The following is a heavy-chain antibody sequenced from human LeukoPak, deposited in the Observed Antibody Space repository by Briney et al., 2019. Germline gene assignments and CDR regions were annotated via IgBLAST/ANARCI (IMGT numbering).Heavy chain of an antibody. Sequence: SVTVSFTASGGTFSSYAISRVRQAPGQGLEWMGGIIPIFGTANYAQKFQGRVTITADESTSTAYMELSSLRSEDTGVYYCAILGPGIAAADKLMIFDYWGQGTLVTVSS. V-gene: IGHV1-69*01. J-gene: IGHJ4*02. CDR2: IIPIFGTA. D-gene: IGHD6-13*01. CDR3: AILGPGIAAADKLMIFDY. CDR1: GGTFSSYA.